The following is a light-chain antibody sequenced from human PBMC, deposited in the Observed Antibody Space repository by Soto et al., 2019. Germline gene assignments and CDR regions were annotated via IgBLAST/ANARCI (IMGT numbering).Light chain of an antibody. CDR1: SSDVGGYNY. J-gene: IGLJ1*01. V-gene: IGLV2-14*03. CDR3: SSYTTSNTRQIV. CDR2: DVS. Sequence: QSALTQPASVSGSPGQSLTISCTGTSSDVGGYNYVSWYQHHPGKAPKLMIYDVSYRPSGVSNRFSGSKSGNTASLTISGLQPEDEADYSCSSYTTSNTRQIVFGTGTKLTVL.